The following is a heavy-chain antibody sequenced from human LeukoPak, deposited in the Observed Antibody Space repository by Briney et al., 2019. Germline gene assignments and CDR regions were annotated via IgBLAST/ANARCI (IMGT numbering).Heavy chain of an antibody. D-gene: IGHD3-22*01. Sequence: GESLKISCKGSGYSFTSYWIGWVRQMPGKGLEWMGIIYPGDSDTRYRPSFQGQVTISADKSISTAYLQWSSLKASGTAMYYCAREVHYYDSSAHDAFDIWGQGTMVTVSS. J-gene: IGHJ3*02. CDR3: AREVHYYDSSAHDAFDI. CDR2: IYPGDSDT. V-gene: IGHV5-51*01. CDR1: GYSFTSYW.